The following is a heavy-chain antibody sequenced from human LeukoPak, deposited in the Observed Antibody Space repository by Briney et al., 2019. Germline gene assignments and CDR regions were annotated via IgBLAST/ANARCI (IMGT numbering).Heavy chain of an antibody. CDR1: GFTFSSNY. CDR2: ISSSGSTI. Sequence: GGSLRLSCAASGFTFSSNYMSWVRQAPGKGLEWVSYISSSGSTIYYADSVKGRFTISRDNAKNSLYLQMNSLRAEDTAVYYCARDRGTLRIDYWGQGTLVTVSS. J-gene: IGHJ4*02. V-gene: IGHV3-11*04. CDR3: ARDRGTLRIDY. D-gene: IGHD2/OR15-2a*01.